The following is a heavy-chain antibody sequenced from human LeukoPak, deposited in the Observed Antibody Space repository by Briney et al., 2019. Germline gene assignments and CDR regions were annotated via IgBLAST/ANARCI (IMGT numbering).Heavy chain of an antibody. CDR3: ARDPQAAGYFDY. CDR2: TYYRSKWYN. D-gene: IGHD6-13*01. CDR1: GDSVSSNIAA. J-gene: IGHJ4*02. Sequence: SQTLSLTRAISGDSVSSNIAAWIWIRQSPSRGLEWLGRTYYRSKWYNDYAVSVKSRITINPDTSKNQFSLQLNSVTPEDTAVYYCARDPQAAGYFDYWGQGTLVTVSS. V-gene: IGHV6-1*01.